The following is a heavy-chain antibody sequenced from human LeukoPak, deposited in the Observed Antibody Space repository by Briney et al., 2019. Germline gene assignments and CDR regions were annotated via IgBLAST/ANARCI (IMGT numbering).Heavy chain of an antibody. CDR2: INHSGST. V-gene: IGHV4-34*01. J-gene: IGHJ5*02. CDR1: GGSFSGYY. CDR3: AREGITGTTDWFDP. Sequence: PSETLSLTCAVYGGSFSGYYWSWIRQPPGKGLEWIGEINHSGSTNYNPSLKSRVTISVDTSKNQFSLKLSSVTAADTAVYYCAREGITGTTDWFDPWGQGTLVTVSS. D-gene: IGHD1-7*01.